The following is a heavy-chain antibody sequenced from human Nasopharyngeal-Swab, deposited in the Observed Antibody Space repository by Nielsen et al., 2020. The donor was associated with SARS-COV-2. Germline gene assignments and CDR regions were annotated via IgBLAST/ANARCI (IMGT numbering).Heavy chain of an antibody. CDR3: AKKGRDFWSGYHFDY. CDR1: GFTFSSYA. D-gene: IGHD3-3*01. Sequence: GGSLRLSCAASGFTFSSYAMSWVRQAPGKGLEWVSAISGSGGSTYYADSVKGRFTISRDNSKNTLYLQMNSLRAEDTAVYYCAKKGRDFWSGYHFDYWGQGTLVTVSS. CDR2: ISGSGGST. V-gene: IGHV3-23*01. J-gene: IGHJ4*02.